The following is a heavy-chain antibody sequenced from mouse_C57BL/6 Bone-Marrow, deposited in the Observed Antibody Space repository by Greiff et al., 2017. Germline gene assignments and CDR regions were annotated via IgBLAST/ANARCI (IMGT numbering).Heavy chain of an antibody. CDR2: IHPNSGST. CDR1: GYTFTSYW. Sequence: VKLQESGAELVKPGASVKLSCKASGYTFTSYWMHWVKQRPGQGLEWIGMIHPNSGSTNYNEKFKSKATLTVDKSSSTAYMQLSSLTSEDSAVYYCARGVSSGLYAMDYWGQGTSVTVSS. D-gene: IGHD3-2*02. J-gene: IGHJ4*01. CDR3: ARGVSSGLYAMDY. V-gene: IGHV1-64*01.